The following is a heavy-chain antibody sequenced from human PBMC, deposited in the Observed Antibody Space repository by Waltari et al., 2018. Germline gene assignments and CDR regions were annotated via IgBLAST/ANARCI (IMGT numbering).Heavy chain of an antibody. CDR3: ARLTILGTE. Sequence: LRLQESGPGLVKPSETLSLTCTVSGGSISSSDCYWGWIRQPPGKGLGSVGSVFYTGITSNNPSLKSGVTISVDTSKNQFSLRLSSVTAADTAVYYCARLTILGTEWGQGTLVTVSS. V-gene: IGHV4-39*01. CDR1: GGSISSSDCY. J-gene: IGHJ4*02. D-gene: IGHD2-21*01. CDR2: VFYTGIT.